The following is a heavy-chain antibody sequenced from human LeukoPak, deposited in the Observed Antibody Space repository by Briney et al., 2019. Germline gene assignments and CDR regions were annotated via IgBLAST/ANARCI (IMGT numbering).Heavy chain of an antibody. D-gene: IGHD3-3*01. CDR1: GFTFSNYA. V-gene: IGHV3-23*01. CDR3: AREYYDFWSGLYN. Sequence: GGSLRLSCAASGFTFSNYAMSWVRQAPGRGLDWVSSIDNSGGRTFYADSVKGRFTISRDNAKNSLYLQMNSLRAEDTAVYYCAREYYDFWSGLYNWGQGTLVTVSS. J-gene: IGHJ4*02. CDR2: IDNSGGRT.